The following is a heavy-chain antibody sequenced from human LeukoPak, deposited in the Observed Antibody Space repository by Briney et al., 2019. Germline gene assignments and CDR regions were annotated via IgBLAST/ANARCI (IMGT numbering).Heavy chain of an antibody. V-gene: IGHV3-30*04. D-gene: IGHD3-16*01. CDR1: GFTFSSYA. Sequence: GGSLRLSCAASGFTFSSYAMHWVRQAPGKGLEWVAVISYDGSNKYYADSVKGRFTISRDNSKNTLYLQMNSLRAEDTAVYYCARDFQGGYYFDYWGQGTLVTVSS. CDR2: ISYDGSNK. CDR3: ARDFQGGYYFDY. J-gene: IGHJ4*02.